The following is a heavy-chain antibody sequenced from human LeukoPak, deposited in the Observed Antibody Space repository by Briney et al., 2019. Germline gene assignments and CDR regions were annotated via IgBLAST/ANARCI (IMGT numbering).Heavy chain of an antibody. CDR1: GFTFGDYA. Sequence: PGRSLRLSCTASGFTFGDYAMSWVRQAPGKGLEWVGFIRSKAYGGTTEYAASVKGRFTISRDDSKSIAYLQMNSLRTEDTAVYYCTRDSGRSISFPTRYYYYYGMDVWGQGTTVTVSS. D-gene: IGHD3-3*02. J-gene: IGHJ6*02. CDR3: TRDSGRSISFPTRYYYYYGMDV. CDR2: IRSKAYGGTT. V-gene: IGHV3-49*04.